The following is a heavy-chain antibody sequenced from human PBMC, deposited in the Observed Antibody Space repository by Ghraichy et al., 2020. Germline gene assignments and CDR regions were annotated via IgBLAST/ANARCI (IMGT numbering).Heavy chain of an antibody. V-gene: IGHV4-39*01. D-gene: IGHD5-24*01. CDR2: FYRSGST. J-gene: IGHJ4*02. CDR3: VSDKNNYAWYFI. Sequence: SETLSLTCTVSGDSISSSRYYWAWIRQPPGKGLEWIGTFYRSGSTYYNPSLRSRVTISVDTSKNQFSLKLTSVTAADTAVYYCVSDKNNYAWYFIWGQGTLVTVSS. CDR1: GDSISSSRYY.